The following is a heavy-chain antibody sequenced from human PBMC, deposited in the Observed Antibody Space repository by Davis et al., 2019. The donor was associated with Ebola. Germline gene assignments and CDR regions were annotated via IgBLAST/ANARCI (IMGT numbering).Heavy chain of an antibody. D-gene: IGHD3-22*01. V-gene: IGHV3-23*01. CDR3: AKNAYYYDSSGYYYVEYYFDY. J-gene: IGHJ4*02. CDR2: ISGSGGST. CDR1: GFTFSSYA. Sequence: GESLKISCAASGFTFSSYAMSWVRQAPGKGLEWVSAISGSGGSTYYADSVKGRFTISRDNSKNTLYLQMNSLRAEDTAVYYCAKNAYYYDSSGYYYVEYYFDYWGQGTLVTVSS.